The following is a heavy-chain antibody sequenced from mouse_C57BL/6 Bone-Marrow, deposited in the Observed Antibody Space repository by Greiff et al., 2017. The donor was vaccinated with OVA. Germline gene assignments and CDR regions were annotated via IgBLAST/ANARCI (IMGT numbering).Heavy chain of an antibody. V-gene: IGHV5-6*01. J-gene: IGHJ3*01. CDR3: ARWRLRD. CDR2: ISSGGSYT. CDR1: GFTFSSYG. Sequence: EVKVVESGGDLVKPGGSLKLSCAASGFTFSSYGMSWVRQTPDKRLEWVATISSGGSYTYYPDSVKGRFTISRDNAKNTLYLQMSSLKSEDTAMYYCARWRLRDWGQGTLVTVSA.